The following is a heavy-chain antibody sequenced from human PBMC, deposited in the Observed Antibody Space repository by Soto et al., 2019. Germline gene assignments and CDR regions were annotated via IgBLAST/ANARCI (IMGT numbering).Heavy chain of an antibody. V-gene: IGHV4-31*03. D-gene: IGHD2-2*01. CDR1: GGSISSGGYY. CDR2: IYYSGST. Sequence: QVQLQESGPGLVKPSQTLSLTCTVSGGSISSGGYYWSWIRQHPGKGLEWIGYIYYSGSTYYNPSLKSRVTVSVDTSKNQFSLKLSSVTAADTAVYYCARATPYCSRTSCYGRVFDYWGQGTLVTVSS. CDR3: ARATPYCSRTSCYGRVFDY. J-gene: IGHJ4*02.